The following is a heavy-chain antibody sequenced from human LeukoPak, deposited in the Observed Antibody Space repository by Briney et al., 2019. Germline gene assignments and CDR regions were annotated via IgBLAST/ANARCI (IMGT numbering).Heavy chain of an antibody. CDR2: ISANNGNT. Sequence: VASVKVSCKATGYTFTRYGISWVRQAPGQGLEWMGWISANNGNTKYAQKVQGRVTMTTDTSTSTAYMELRSLRSDDTAVYYCAREGSIQVWSRGFDPWGQGTQVTVSS. D-gene: IGHD5-18*01. J-gene: IGHJ5*02. CDR3: AREGSIQVWSRGFDP. CDR1: GYTFTRYG. V-gene: IGHV1-18*01.